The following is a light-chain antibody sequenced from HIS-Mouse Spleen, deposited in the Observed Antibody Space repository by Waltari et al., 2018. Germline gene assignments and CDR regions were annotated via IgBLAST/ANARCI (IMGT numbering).Light chain of an antibody. CDR1: NHGSKS. J-gene: IGLJ2*01. Sequence: SYVLTQPPSVSVAPGKTAGLTCGGNNHGSKSVHWYQQKPGQAPVLVVYDDSDRPSGIPERFSGSNSGNTATLTISRVEAGDEADYYCQVWDSSSDHVVFGGGTKLTVL. CDR3: QVWDSSSDHVV. CDR2: DDS. V-gene: IGLV3-21*03.